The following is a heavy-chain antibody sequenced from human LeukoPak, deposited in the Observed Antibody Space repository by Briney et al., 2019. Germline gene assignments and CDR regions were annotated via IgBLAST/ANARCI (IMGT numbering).Heavy chain of an antibody. CDR1: GYSLTSYW. D-gene: IGHD2-15*01. Sequence: GESLKISCEGSGYSLTSYWIGWVRQMPGKGLEWMGIIYPGDSDTRYSPSFQGQVTISADKSITTAYLQWSSLKASDTAMYYCARRYCSGVSCYPDYWGQGTLVTVSS. V-gene: IGHV5-51*01. CDR2: IYPGDSDT. CDR3: ARRYCSGVSCYPDY. J-gene: IGHJ4*02.